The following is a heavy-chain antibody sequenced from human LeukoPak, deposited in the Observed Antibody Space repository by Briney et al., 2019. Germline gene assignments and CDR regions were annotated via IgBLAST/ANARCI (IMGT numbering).Heavy chain of an antibody. V-gene: IGHV4-61*02. D-gene: IGHD3-22*01. CDR3: AREYYDSSGYYTGDY. CDR2: IYTSGST. CDR1: GGSISSGSYY. J-gene: IGHJ4*02. Sequence: SQTLSLTXTVSGGSISSGSYYWSWIRQPAGKGLEWIGRIYTSGSTNYNPSLKSRVTISVDTSKNQFSLKLSSVTAADTAVYYCAREYYDSSGYYTGDYWGQGTLVTVSS.